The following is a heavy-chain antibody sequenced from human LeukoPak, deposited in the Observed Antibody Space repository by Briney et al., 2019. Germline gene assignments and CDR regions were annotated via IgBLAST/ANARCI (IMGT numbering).Heavy chain of an antibody. J-gene: IGHJ3*02. CDR3: AKKIVGATTIPLSAFDI. D-gene: IGHD1-26*01. Sequence: GGSLRLSCAASGFTFSSYAMSWVRQAPGKGLEWVSAISGSVSSTYYADSVKGRFTISRDNSKNTLYLQMNSLRAEDTAVYYCAKKIVGATTIPLSAFDIWGQGTMVTVSS. CDR2: ISGSVSST. CDR1: GFTFSSYA. V-gene: IGHV3-23*01.